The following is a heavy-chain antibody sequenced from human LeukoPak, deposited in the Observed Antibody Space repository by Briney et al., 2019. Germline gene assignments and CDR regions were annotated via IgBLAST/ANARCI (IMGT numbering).Heavy chain of an antibody. V-gene: IGHV3-21*01. CDR3: ARGASRADY. J-gene: IGHJ4*02. Sequence: PGGSLRLSCAASGFTFRSYNMNWVRQAPGKRPEWVSSISSSSSYIYYADSVKGRFTISRDNAKNSLYLQMNSLRAEDTALYYCARGASRADYWGQGTLVTASS. CDR2: ISSSSSYI. CDR1: GFTFRSYN.